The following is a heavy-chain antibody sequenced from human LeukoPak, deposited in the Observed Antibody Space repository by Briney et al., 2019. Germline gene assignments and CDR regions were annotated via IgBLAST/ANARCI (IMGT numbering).Heavy chain of an antibody. CDR1: GGTFNSYA. CDR3: AREMARGSSSPLDY. J-gene: IGHJ4*02. CDR2: IIPIFGTA. V-gene: IGHV1-69*05. D-gene: IGHD6-13*01. Sequence: GASVKVSCKASGGTFNSYAISWVRQAPGQGLEWMGGIIPIFGTANYAQKFQGRVTITTDESTSTAYMELSSLRSEDTAVYYCAREMARGSSSPLDYWGQGTLVTVSS.